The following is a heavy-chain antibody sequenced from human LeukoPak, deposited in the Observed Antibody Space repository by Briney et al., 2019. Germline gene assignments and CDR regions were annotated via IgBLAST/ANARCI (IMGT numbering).Heavy chain of an antibody. J-gene: IGHJ5*02. V-gene: IGHV1-2*02. D-gene: IGHD2-2*02. Sequence: GASVKVSCKASGYTFTGYYMHWVRQAPGQGLEWMGWINPNSGGTNYAQKFQGRVTMTRDTSISTAYMELSRLRSDDTAVYYCARGLPVSKGYVVVPAAIQRPHHSNSSPRDKGYWFDPWGQGTLVTVSS. CDR1: GYTFTGYY. CDR3: ARGLPVSKGYVVVPAAIQRPHHSNSSPRDKGYWFDP. CDR2: INPNSGGT.